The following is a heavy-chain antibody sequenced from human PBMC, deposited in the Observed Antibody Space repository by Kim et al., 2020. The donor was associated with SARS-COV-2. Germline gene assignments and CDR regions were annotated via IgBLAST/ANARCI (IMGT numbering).Heavy chain of an antibody. Sequence: GGSLRLSCAASGFTFNDYSIHWVRQAPGKGLEWVSLISWDGGSTYYADSVKGRFSISRDNSRNSLYLQMDSLRPEDTALYYCAKGRNTILRGPTHWGQGTLVTVSS. D-gene: IGHD3-10*01. CDR3: AKGRNTILRGPTH. J-gene: IGHJ4*02. CDR2: ISWDGGST. V-gene: IGHV3-43*01. CDR1: GFTFNDYS.